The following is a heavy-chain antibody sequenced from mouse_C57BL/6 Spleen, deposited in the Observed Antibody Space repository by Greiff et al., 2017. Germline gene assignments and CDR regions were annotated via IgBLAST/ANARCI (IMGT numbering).Heavy chain of an antibody. V-gene: IGHV1-54*01. J-gene: IGHJ2*01. D-gene: IGHD1-1*01. Sequence: VQLQQSGAELVRPGTSVKVSCKASGYAFTNYLIEWVKQRPGQGLEWIGVINPGSGGTNYNEKFKGKATLTADKSSSTAYMQLNSLTSEDSAVYFCARYYYGSSYVFDYWGQGTTLTVSA. CDR3: ARYYYGSSYVFDY. CDR1: GYAFTNYL. CDR2: INPGSGGT.